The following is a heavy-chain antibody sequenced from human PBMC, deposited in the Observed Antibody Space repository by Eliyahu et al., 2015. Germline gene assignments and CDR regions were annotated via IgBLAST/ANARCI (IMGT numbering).Heavy chain of an antibody. CDR1: GFTFRNYS. Sequence: EGQLVESGGGWVQPXGSLRLSCAASGFTFRNYSMNWXRQAPGKGPEWVSYISANSNVVKYADSVKGRFTISRDNAKQSLYLHMNSLRVEDTAVYYCWQHKMSVATSWGQGTLVTVSS. D-gene: IGHD5-12*01. V-gene: IGHV3-48*01. CDR3: WQHKMSVATS. CDR2: ISANSNVV. J-gene: IGHJ4*02.